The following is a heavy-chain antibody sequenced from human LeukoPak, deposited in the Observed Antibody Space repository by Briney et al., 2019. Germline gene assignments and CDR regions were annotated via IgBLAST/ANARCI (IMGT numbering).Heavy chain of an antibody. CDR2: INHSGST. Sequence: SETLSLTCPGYGGPFSDYYFSWIRQPPSKRLEWIGEINHSGSTNYNPSLKSRVTISVDTSKNQFSLKLSSVTAADTAVYYCASVRGVIVGYWGQGTLVTVSS. CDR3: ASVRGVIVGY. V-gene: IGHV4-34*01. D-gene: IGHD3-10*01. CDR1: GGPFSDYY. J-gene: IGHJ4*02.